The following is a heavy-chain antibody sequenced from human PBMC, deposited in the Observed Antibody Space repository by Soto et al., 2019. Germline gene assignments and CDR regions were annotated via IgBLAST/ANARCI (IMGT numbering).Heavy chain of an antibody. Sequence: QVQLVESGGGVVQPGRSLRLSCAASGFTFSSYGMHWVRQAPGKGLEWVAVISYDGSNKYYADSVKGRFTISRDNSKNTLYLQMNSLRAEDTAVYYCAKDLQARWGQGTMVTVSS. CDR3: AKDLQAR. CDR2: ISYDGSNK. CDR1: GFTFSSYG. V-gene: IGHV3-30*18. J-gene: IGHJ3*01.